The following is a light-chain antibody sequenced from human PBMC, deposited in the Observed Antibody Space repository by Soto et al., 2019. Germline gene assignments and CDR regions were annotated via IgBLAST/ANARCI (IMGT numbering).Light chain of an antibody. Sequence: DIQMTQSPSSLSASVGDTVIITCRASQGIRKDLGWYQQKVGEATRRLIFGAAALQSGVPPRFSGSGSGTDFTLTISSLQPEDFATYYCLQYNSYPRTFGQGTKVEIK. J-gene: IGKJ1*01. CDR2: GAA. CDR1: QGIRKD. V-gene: IGKV1-17*01. CDR3: LQYNSYPRT.